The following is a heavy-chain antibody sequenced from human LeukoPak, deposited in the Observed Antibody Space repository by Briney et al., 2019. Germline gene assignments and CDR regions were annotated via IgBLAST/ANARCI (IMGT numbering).Heavy chain of an antibody. D-gene: IGHD5-12*01. CDR1: GFIFSTEA. V-gene: IGHV3-30-3*01. CDR2: ISDDGTKK. J-gene: IGHJ4*02. CDR3: AKGGAYDALNY. Sequence: VGSLRLSCAASGFIFSTEAMHWVRQAPGKGLEWVALISDDGTKKYYADSVKGRFTISRDNSKDTLYLQMNSLRAEDTAVYYCAKGGAYDALNYWGQGTLVTVSS.